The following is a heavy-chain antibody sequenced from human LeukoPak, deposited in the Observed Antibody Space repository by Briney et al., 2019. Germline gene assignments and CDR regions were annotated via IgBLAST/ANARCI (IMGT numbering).Heavy chain of an antibody. CDR2: IGTAGDT. CDR3: ARALRYDSSGPTDAFDI. D-gene: IGHD3-22*01. Sequence: GGSLRLSCAASGFTFSNYDMHWVRQATGKGLEWVSAIGTAGDTYYPGSVKGRFTISRENAKNSLYLQMNSLRAGDTAVYYCARALRYDSSGPTDAFDIWGQGTMVTVSS. V-gene: IGHV3-13*01. CDR1: GFTFSNYD. J-gene: IGHJ3*02.